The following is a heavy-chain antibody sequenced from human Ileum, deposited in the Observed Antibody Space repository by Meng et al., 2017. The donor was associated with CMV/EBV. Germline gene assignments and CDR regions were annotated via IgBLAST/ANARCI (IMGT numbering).Heavy chain of an antibody. V-gene: IGHV4-30-4*01. CDR1: GGSMSSGAYY. CDR2: IYYSGST. J-gene: IGHJ4*02. Sequence: HVHPQAHGPVRRKPSPTPSLTCTVSGGSMSSGAYYWRWSRQPSGRCLVWILYIYYSGSTYYNPSLNSRFTISVDTSKNQFSLMLISVTAADTAVYYCSREIPSSSGYYLDYWGQGTLVTVSS. CDR3: SREIPSSSGYYLDY. D-gene: IGHD6-13*01.